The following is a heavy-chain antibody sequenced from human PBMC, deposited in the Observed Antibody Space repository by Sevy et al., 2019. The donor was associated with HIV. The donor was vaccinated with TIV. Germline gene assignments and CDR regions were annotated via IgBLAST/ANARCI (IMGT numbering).Heavy chain of an antibody. CDR1: GFTFSKYD. J-gene: IGHJ6*02. CDR3: ARGGPEGYYYYGLDV. CDR2: IGYAGDI. D-gene: IGHD5-12*01. V-gene: IGHV3-13*01. Sequence: GGSLRLSCAASGFTFSKYDMHWVRQVSGKSLEWVSGIGYAGDIYYLDSVKGRFTISRENAKNSLYLEMNSLRAEDTALYYCARGGPEGYYYYGLDVWGQGTTVTVSS.